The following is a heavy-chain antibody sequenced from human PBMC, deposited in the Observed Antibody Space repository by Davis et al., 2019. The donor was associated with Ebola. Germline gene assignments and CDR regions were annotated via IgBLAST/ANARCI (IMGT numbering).Heavy chain of an antibody. CDR3: ATIDRSHRPVGP. D-gene: IGHD1-14*01. V-gene: IGHV3-30*02. CDR2: IWSDGNYR. J-gene: IGHJ4*02. Sequence: GESLKISCEASGFTFSNSGMHWVRQAPGRGLEWVAVIWSDGNYRLYADSVRGRFTISRDNSKNTLYLQMDSLTFEDTAMYYCATIDRSHRPVGPWGQGSQVIVSS. CDR1: GFTFSNSG.